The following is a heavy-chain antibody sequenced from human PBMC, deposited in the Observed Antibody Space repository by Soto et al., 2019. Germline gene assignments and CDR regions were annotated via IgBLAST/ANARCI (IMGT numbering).Heavy chain of an antibody. Sequence: EVQLLESGGGLVQPGGSLRLSCGVSGFTFNDFEMNWVRQAPGKGPEWLAYIDGSGATKKYADSVRGRFTIARDNPNNSLFLQMSSRSAAYTAIYYCARGFGRFNYWGQGTLVSVSS. CDR3: ARGFGRFNY. CDR1: GFTFNDFE. J-gene: IGHJ4*02. CDR2: IDGSGATK. V-gene: IGHV3-48*03. D-gene: IGHD3-10*01.